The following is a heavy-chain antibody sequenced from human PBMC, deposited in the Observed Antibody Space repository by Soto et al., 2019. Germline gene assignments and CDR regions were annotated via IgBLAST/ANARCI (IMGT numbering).Heavy chain of an antibody. J-gene: IGHJ4*02. CDR2: INHSGST. D-gene: IGHD1-20*01. CDR1: GGSFSGYY. CDR3: ARGRTLITGTSLDS. Sequence: QVQLQQWGAGLLKPSETLSLTCAVYGGSFSGYYWTWIRQPPGKGLEWIGEINHSGSTHYKPSLRGQVTISVDTSKNQLSVRVTSVTAADTAGYYGARGRTLITGTSLDSWGQGTLVTVSS. V-gene: IGHV4-34*01.